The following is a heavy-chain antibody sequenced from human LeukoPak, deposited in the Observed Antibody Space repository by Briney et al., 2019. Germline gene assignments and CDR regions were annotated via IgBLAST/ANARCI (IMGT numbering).Heavy chain of an antibody. V-gene: IGHV3-15*01. J-gene: IGHJ4*02. D-gene: IGHD3-9*01. CDR1: GFTFSNAW. Sequence: GGSLRLSCAASGFTFSNAWMSWVRQAPGKGLEWVGHIKSKGDGGTTDYAAPVKGRFTISRDDSKNTLYLQMNSVKTEDTAVYYCTTYDILTGYYRALWYFDYWGQGTLVSVSS. CDR2: IKSKGDGGTT. CDR3: TTYDILTGYYRALWYFDY.